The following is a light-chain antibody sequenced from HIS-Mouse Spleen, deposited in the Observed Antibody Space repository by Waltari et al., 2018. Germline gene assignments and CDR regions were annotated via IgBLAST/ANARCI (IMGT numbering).Light chain of an antibody. CDR3: CSYAGSSTFEV. V-gene: IGLV2-23*03. CDR2: EGS. CDR1: SSDVGSYNL. J-gene: IGLJ2*01. Sequence: QSALTQPASVSGSPGQSITISCPGTSSDVGSYNLVSWYQQHPGKAPKLMIYEGSKRSSGVSNRFSGSKSGNTASLTISGLQAEDEADYYCCSYAGSSTFEVFGGGTKLTVL.